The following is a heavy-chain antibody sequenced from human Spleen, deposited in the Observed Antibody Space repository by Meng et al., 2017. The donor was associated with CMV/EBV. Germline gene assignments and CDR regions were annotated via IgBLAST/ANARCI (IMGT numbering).Heavy chain of an antibody. J-gene: IGHJ4*02. D-gene: IGHD2-2*01. CDR3: ARGGSSWQNFDY. V-gene: IGHV4-34*01. Sequence: ESLKMSCAVYGGSFSGYYWTWIRQPPGKRLEWIGEINHSGSTNYKPSLKSRVTISEDTSKNPCSLKLSSVTAADTAVYYCARGGSSWQNFDYWGQGTLVTVSS. CDR2: INHSGST. CDR1: GGSFSGYY.